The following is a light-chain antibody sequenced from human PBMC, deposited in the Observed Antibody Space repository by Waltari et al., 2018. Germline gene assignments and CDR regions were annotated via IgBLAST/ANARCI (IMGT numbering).Light chain of an antibody. CDR3: SSYPRTGTWL. J-gene: IGLJ3*02. V-gene: IGLV2-14*03. Sequence: QSALTQPASVSGSPGQSVTISCTGTSSDSVDYDFVSWYQQHPGKAPKLIIFDVTTRPSGVSNRFSGSKSGSTASLTISGLQAEDEADYFCSSYPRTGTWLFGGWTKLTVL. CDR1: SSDSVDYDF. CDR2: DVT.